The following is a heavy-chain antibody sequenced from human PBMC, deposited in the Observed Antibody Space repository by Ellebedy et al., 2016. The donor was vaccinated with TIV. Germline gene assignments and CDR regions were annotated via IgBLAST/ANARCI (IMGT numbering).Heavy chain of an antibody. CDR2: IGHDGSYQ. CDR3: GVGDHGYEFDY. J-gene: IGHJ4*02. V-gene: IGHV3-33*01. D-gene: IGHD1-26*01. CDR1: GFHFSVYG. Sequence: GGSLRLXXAASGFHFSVYGMHWVRRAPGKGLEWLAVIGHDGSYQKYSESVKGRFTSSRDDSKNTVYLQMDSLRVEDTAVYYCGVGDHGYEFDYWGQGTRVIVSS.